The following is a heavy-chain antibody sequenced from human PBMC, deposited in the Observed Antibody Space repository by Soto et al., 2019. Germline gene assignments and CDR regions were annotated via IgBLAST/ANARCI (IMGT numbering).Heavy chain of an antibody. V-gene: IGHV1-18*01. Sequence: ASVKVSCKASGYTFTNYGITWVRQAPGQGLEWMGWISAYNGDTHYTQRLQGRVTMTTDTSTSTAYMELRGLRSDDTAVYYCAREALKYYDFWSGYYTGPWFDPWGQGTLVTVSS. J-gene: IGHJ5*02. CDR1: GYTFTNYG. D-gene: IGHD3-3*01. CDR3: AREALKYYDFWSGYYTGPWFDP. CDR2: ISAYNGDT.